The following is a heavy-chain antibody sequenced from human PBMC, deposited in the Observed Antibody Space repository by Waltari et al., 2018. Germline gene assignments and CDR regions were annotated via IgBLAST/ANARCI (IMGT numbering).Heavy chain of an antibody. CDR3: ARERPVVYYGMDV. Sequence: EVQLVESGGGLIQPGESLRLSCAASGFSVSSNYMSWVRQVPGKGLEWVSVSYSGGSIYYADSVKGRFSISRDKSKNTLYLQMNSLRDEDSAIYYCARERPVVYYGMDVWGRGTTVTVSS. CDR2: SYSGGSI. V-gene: IGHV3-53*01. CDR1: GFSVSSNY. J-gene: IGHJ6*02. D-gene: IGHD2-2*01.